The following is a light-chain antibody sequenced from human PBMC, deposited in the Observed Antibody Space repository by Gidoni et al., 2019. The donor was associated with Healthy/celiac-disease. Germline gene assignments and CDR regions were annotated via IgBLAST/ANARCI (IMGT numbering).Light chain of an antibody. Sequence: DIQLTQSPSFLSASVGDRVTITFLDSQGISSYLAWYQQQPGKDPKLLLYAASTLQRVVPSRFSGSGSGTEFTLTISSLQPEDFATYYCQQLNSYPLTFGGGTKVEIK. J-gene: IGKJ4*01. CDR3: QQLNSYPLT. CDR2: AAS. V-gene: IGKV1-9*01. CDR1: QGISSY.